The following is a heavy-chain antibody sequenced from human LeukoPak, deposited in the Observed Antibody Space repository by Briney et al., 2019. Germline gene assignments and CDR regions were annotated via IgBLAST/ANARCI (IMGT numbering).Heavy chain of an antibody. CDR1: GGSISSSSYY. J-gene: IGHJ4*02. CDR3: AGRPGSGYYYGYFDY. Sequence: SETLSLTCTVSGGSISSSSYYWGWIRQPPGKGLEWIGSIYYSGSTYYNPSLKSRVTISVDTSKNQFSLKLSSVTAADTAVYYCAGRPGSGYYYGYFDYWGQGTLVTVSS. D-gene: IGHD3-22*01. CDR2: IYYSGST. V-gene: IGHV4-39*01.